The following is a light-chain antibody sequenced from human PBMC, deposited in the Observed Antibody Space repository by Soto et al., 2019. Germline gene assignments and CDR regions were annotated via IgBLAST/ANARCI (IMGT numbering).Light chain of an antibody. Sequence: EMVMTQSPATLSVSPGERVTLSCRASESVHRNLAWYQQKPGQGPSLLIYYASTRATGVPDRFTGSGSGTDFSLTISSLQSEDSGVYHCQHYSNWPPTFGPGTKVEIK. CDR1: ESVHRN. J-gene: IGKJ3*01. CDR3: QHYSNWPPT. V-gene: IGKV3-15*01. CDR2: YAS.